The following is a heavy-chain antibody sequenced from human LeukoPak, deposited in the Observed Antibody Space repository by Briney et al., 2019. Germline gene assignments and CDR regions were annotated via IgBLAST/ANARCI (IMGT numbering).Heavy chain of an antibody. CDR2: IYYSGST. Sequence: SETLSLTCTVSGGSISSGGHYWSWIRQHPGKGLEWIGYIYYSGSTYYNPSLKSRVTISVDTSKNQFSLKLSSVTAADTAVYYCARERAAAGELYFDYWGQGTLVTVSS. CDR1: GGSISSGGHY. D-gene: IGHD6-13*01. J-gene: IGHJ4*02. V-gene: IGHV4-30-4*08. CDR3: ARERAAAGELYFDY.